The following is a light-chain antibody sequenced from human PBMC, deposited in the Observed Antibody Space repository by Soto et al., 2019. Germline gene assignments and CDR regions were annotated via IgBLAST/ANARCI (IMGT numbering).Light chain of an antibody. Sequence: IVLTQSPGTPSLSPGERATLSCRASQSVSTYLAWYQQRPGQAPRLLIYDASYRATDIPPRFSGSGSGTDFTLTISSLEPEDFAVYYCQQRRSWPPTITFGQGTRLEIK. CDR2: DAS. J-gene: IGKJ5*01. V-gene: IGKV3-11*01. CDR1: QSVSTY. CDR3: QQRRSWPPTIT.